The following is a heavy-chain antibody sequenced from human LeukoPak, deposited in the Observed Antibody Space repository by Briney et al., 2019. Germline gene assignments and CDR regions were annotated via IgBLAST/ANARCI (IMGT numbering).Heavy chain of an antibody. Sequence: GGSLRLSCAASGFTVSSNYMSWVRQAPGKGLEWVSALYSGGKTYYADSAKGRFTISRDSSTNTLYLQMESLRPEDTAVYYCAREMGAATTYFDYWGQGTLVIVSS. CDR1: GFTVSSNY. CDR3: AREMGAATTYFDY. D-gene: IGHD1-1*01. CDR2: LYSGGKT. J-gene: IGHJ4*02. V-gene: IGHV3-53*01.